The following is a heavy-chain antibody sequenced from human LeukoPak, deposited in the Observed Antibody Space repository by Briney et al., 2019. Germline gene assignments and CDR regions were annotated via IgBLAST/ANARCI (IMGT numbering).Heavy chain of an antibody. J-gene: IGHJ2*01. Sequence: SETLSLTCAVYGGSFSGYYWSWIRQPPGKGLEWIGEINHSGSTNYNPSLKSRVTISVDTSKNQFSLKLSSVTAADTAVYYCARRSSGWYSETLYWYFDLWGRGTLVTVSS. V-gene: IGHV4-34*01. CDR2: INHSGST. CDR1: GGSFSGYY. D-gene: IGHD6-19*01. CDR3: ARRSSGWYSETLYWYFDL.